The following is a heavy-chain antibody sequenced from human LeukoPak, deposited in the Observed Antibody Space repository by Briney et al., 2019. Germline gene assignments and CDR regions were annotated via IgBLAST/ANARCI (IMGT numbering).Heavy chain of an antibody. D-gene: IGHD2-2*01. CDR1: GFTFDDYA. Sequence: PGRSLRLSCAASGFTFDDYAMHWVRQAPGKGLEWVSGISWNSGSIGYADSVKGRFTISRDNAKNSPYLQMNSLRAEDTALYYCAKDIGIVVVPAASRSDYYYGMDVWGQGTTVTVSS. CDR2: ISWNSGSI. J-gene: IGHJ6*02. CDR3: AKDIGIVVVPAASRSDYYYGMDV. V-gene: IGHV3-9*01.